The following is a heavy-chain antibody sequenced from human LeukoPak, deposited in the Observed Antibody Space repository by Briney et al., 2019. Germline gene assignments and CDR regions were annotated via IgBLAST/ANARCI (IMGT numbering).Heavy chain of an antibody. CDR3: ARAHPSWWFVP. CDR2: IYCSGST. J-gene: IGHJ5*02. V-gene: IGHV4-31*03. CDR1: GRSISSGGYY. Sequence: SQTLSLTCTVSGRSISSGGYYWSWIRQHPGKGLEWIGYIYCSGSTYYTPSLKSRITISVDTSKNQFSLKLSSVTAADTAVYYCARAHPSWWFVPWGQGTLVTVSS.